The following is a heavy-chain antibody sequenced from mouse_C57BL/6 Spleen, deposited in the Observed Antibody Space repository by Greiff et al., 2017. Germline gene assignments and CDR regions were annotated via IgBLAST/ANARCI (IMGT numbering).Heavy chain of an antibody. J-gene: IGHJ2*01. Sequence: QVQLQQSGAELARPGASVKLSCKASGYTFTSYGISWVKQRTGQGLEWIGEIYPRSGNTYYNEKFKGKATLTADKSSSTAYMELRSLTSEDSAVYFCARMTTVVPIDYWGQGTTLTVSS. V-gene: IGHV1-81*01. CDR3: ARMTTVVPIDY. CDR1: GYTFTSYG. D-gene: IGHD1-1*01. CDR2: IYPRSGNT.